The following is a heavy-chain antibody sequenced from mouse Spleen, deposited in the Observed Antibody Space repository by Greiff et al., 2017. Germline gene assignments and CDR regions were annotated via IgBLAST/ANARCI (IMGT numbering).Heavy chain of an antibody. V-gene: IGHV1-62-2*01. CDR1: GYTLTEYT. J-gene: IGHJ3*01. CDR3: ARHEGKYPAWFAY. Sequence: VKLMESGAELVKPGASVKLSCKASGYTLTEYTIHWVKQRPGQGLEWIGWVYPGSGSIKYNEKFKDKATLTADKSSSTVYMELSRLTSEDSAVSFCARHEGKYPAWFAYWGQGTLVTVSA. D-gene: IGHD1-3*01. CDR2: VYPGSGSI.